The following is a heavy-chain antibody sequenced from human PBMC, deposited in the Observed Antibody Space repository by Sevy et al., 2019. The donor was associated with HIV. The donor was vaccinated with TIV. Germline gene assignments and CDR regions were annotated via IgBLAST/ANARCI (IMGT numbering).Heavy chain of an antibody. Sequence: GGSLRLSCAASGLIFSDYYMGWVRQAPGKGLEWVADISSGNTYTNYAYSVKGRFTISRDNAKKSLYLQMNTLRAEDTAVYYCARLRVIASAPYYFDYWGQGALVTVSS. CDR2: ISSGNTYT. CDR1: GLIFSDYY. V-gene: IGHV3-11*06. J-gene: IGHJ4*02. CDR3: ARLRVIASAPYYFDY. D-gene: IGHD2-21*01.